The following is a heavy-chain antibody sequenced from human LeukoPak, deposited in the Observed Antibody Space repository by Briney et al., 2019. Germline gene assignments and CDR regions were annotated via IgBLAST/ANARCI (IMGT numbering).Heavy chain of an antibody. Sequence: GGSLRLSCAASGFTFDDYAMHWVRQAPGKGLEWVSGISWNNDNRGYADSVKGRFTISRDNAKNSLYLQMNSLRAEDTALYYCAKDMVGSGGSGSGFDSWGQGTLVNVSS. CDR1: GFTFDDYA. J-gene: IGHJ4*02. CDR3: AKDMVGSGGSGSGFDS. V-gene: IGHV3-9*01. D-gene: IGHD3-3*01. CDR2: ISWNNDNR.